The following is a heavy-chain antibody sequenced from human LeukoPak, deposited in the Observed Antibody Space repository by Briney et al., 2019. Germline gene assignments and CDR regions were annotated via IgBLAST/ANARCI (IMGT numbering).Heavy chain of an antibody. D-gene: IGHD5-18*01. CDR1: GFTFSSYW. V-gene: IGHV3-7*03. CDR3: ARDGLRPPFVGGMDV. CDR2: ITQYGSEK. Sequence: GGSLRLSCAVSGFTFSSYWVSWVRQAPGKGREWVANITQYGSEKYYVDSVKGRFTISRDNAKNSLYLQMNSLRAEDTAVSYCARDGLRPPFVGGMDVWGKGTSVTVSS. J-gene: IGHJ6*04.